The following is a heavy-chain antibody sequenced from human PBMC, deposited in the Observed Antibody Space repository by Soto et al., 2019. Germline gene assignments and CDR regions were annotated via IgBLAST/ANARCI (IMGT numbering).Heavy chain of an antibody. D-gene: IGHD1-26*01. V-gene: IGHV3-30-3*01. Sequence: QVQLVESGGGVVQPGRFLRLSCAASGFTFSSYAMHWVRQXPXXXXXXXXVISYDGSNKYYADSVKGRFTISRDNSKNTLYLXMNSLRAXDTAVYXXAXXGGXGXXXXXXGMDVWGQGTTVTVSS. CDR3: AXXGGXGXXXXXXGMDV. J-gene: IGHJ6*02. CDR2: ISYDGSNK. CDR1: GFTFSSYA.